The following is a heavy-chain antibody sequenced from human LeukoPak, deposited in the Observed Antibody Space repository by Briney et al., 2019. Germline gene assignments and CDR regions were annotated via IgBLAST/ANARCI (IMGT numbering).Heavy chain of an antibody. J-gene: IGHJ5*02. CDR1: GFTFSSYS. V-gene: IGHV3-21*01. CDR2: ISSSSSYI. CDR3: ARDFVPAANTNWFDP. Sequence: PGGSLRLSCAASGFTFSSYSMNWVRQAPGKGLEWVSSISSSSSYIYYADSVKGRFTISRDNAKNSLYLQMSSLRAEDTAVYYCARDFVPAANTNWFDPWGQGTLVTVSS. D-gene: IGHD2-2*01.